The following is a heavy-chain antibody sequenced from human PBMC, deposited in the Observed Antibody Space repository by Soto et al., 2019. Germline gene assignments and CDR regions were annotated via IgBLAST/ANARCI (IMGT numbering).Heavy chain of an antibody. Sequence: PGGSLRLSCAASGFTFDDYAMHWVRQAPGKGLEWVSGITWNSGSIDYADSVKGRFTISRDNAKNSLYLQVNSLRVEDTALYYCAKAPSPLMSGYDPAPLFDYWGQGTLVTVSS. CDR2: ITWNSGSI. CDR1: GFTFDDYA. CDR3: AKAPSPLMSGYDPAPLFDY. V-gene: IGHV3-9*01. J-gene: IGHJ4*02. D-gene: IGHD5-12*01.